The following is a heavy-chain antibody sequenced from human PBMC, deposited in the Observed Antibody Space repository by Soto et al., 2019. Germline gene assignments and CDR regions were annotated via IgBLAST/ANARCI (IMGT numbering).Heavy chain of an antibody. D-gene: IGHD6-19*01. CDR3: AQTLGLAVSGPGRFDL. CDR2: ITPIFGTP. Sequence: QVKLVQSGTEVKKPGSSVKVSCKASGGTFSRYAINWVRQAPGQGLERMGGITPIFGTPNYAQNFQGRVTITADGSTKTAYMELRRLRSEDTAVYYCAQTLGLAVSGPGRFDLWGRGTLVTVTS. J-gene: IGHJ2*01. CDR1: GGTFSRYA. V-gene: IGHV1-69*12.